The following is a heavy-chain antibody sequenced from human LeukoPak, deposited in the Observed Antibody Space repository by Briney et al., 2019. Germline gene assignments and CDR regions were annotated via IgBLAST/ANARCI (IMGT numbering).Heavy chain of an antibody. CDR1: GYTFTSYD. V-gene: IGHV1-8*03. CDR3: ARERGAGLGSSWIDY. Sequence: ASVKVSRKASGYTFTSYDINWVRQATGQGLEWMGWMNPNSGNTGYAQKLQGRVTITRNTSISTAYMELSSLRSEDTAVYYCARERGAGLGSSWIDYWGQGTPVTVSS. CDR2: MNPNSGNT. J-gene: IGHJ4*02. D-gene: IGHD6-13*01.